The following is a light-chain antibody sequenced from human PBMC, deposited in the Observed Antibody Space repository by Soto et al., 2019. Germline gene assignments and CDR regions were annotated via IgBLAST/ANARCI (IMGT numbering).Light chain of an antibody. Sequence: QSVLTQPPSVSGAPGQRVTISCTGSSSNIGAGYDVQWYQQLPGTAPRLLIHANSHRPSGVPDRLSGSKSGTSGSLAITGLQSEDEGDYYCQSYDNSLSGLVVGGGTKLTVL. CDR1: SSNIGAGYD. CDR2: ANS. J-gene: IGLJ3*02. CDR3: QSYDNSLSGLV. V-gene: IGLV1-40*01.